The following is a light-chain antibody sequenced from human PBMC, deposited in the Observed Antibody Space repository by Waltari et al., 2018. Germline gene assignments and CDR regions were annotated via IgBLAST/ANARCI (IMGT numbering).Light chain of an antibody. CDR2: AAS. CDR1: QYIIDS. V-gene: IGKV1-NL1*01. J-gene: IGKJ2*01. CDR3: QQYYFTPYT. Sequence: DIQMTQSPSSQSASVGNIVTITCRGSQYIIDSLAWYQQKPGKAPKLLLSAASRLKSGVPPRFSGSASGTVYTLTISSLQPDDFATYYCQQYYFTPYTFGQGTKLEIK.